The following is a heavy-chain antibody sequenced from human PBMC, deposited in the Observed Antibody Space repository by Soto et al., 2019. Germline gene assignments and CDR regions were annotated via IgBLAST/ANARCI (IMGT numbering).Heavy chain of an antibody. CDR1: GYTFTSHG. Sequence: ASVKVSCTASGYTFTSHGISCVRQAPGQGLEWMGWISAYNGNTNYAQKLQGRVTMTTDTSTSTAYMELRSLRSDDTAVYYCAIGYSYGSPSWQSSNYYDSSGYYYFDYWGQGTLVTV. V-gene: IGHV1-18*01. D-gene: IGHD3-22*01. CDR2: ISAYNGNT. CDR3: AIGYSYGSPSWQSSNYYDSSGYYYFDY. J-gene: IGHJ4*02.